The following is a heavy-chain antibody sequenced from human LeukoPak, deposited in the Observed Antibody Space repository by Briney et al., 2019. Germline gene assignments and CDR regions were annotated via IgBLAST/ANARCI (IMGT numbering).Heavy chain of an antibody. Sequence: SETLSLTCTVSGGSISSSSYYWGWIRQPPGKGLEWIGRIYTSGSTNYNPSLKSRVTMSVDTSKNQFSLKLSSVTAADTAVYYCARVSMVRGAPDYYFDYWGQGTLVTVSS. CDR3: ARVSMVRGAPDYYFDY. D-gene: IGHD3-10*01. CDR2: IYTSGST. V-gene: IGHV4-39*07. J-gene: IGHJ4*02. CDR1: GGSISSSSYY.